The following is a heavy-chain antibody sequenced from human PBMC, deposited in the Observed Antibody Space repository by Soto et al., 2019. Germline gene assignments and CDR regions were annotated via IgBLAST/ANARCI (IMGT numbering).Heavy chain of an antibody. CDR2: INHSGST. CDR3: ARGPCSSTSCYFDY. V-gene: IGHV4-34*01. Sequence: QVQLQQWGAGLLKPSETLSLTCAVYGGSFSGYYWSWIRQPPGKGLEWIGEINHSGSTNYNPSLKSRVTXXVXTXXNQFSLKLSSVTAADTAVYYCARGPCSSTSCYFDYWGQGTLVTVSS. D-gene: IGHD2-2*01. CDR1: GGSFSGYY. J-gene: IGHJ4*02.